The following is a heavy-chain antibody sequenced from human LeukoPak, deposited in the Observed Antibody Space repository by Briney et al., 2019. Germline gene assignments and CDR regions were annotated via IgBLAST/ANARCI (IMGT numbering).Heavy chain of an antibody. CDR3: ASLYGSGSYPNYYYYGMDV. CDR1: GYTFTSYG. CDR2: ISAYNGNT. D-gene: IGHD3-10*01. J-gene: IGHJ6*02. V-gene: IGHV1-18*01. Sequence: ASVKVSCKASGYTFTSYGISWVRQAPGQGLEWMGWISAYNGNTNYAQKLQGRVTMTTDTSTSTAYMELRSLRSEDTAVYYCASLYGSGSYPNYYYYGMDVWGQGTTVTVSS.